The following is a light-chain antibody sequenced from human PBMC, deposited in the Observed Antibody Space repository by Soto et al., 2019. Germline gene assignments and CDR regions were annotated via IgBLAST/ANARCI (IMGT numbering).Light chain of an antibody. CDR3: QQYNSYTWT. J-gene: IGKJ1*01. Sequence: DIPMTQSPSILSASAGDRVTITCRASQSVSSWLAWYQQRPGKAPKLLIYDVSSLESGVPSRFSGSGSGTEFTPTFSSLQPDDFATYYCQQYNSYTWTFGQGTKVEIK. V-gene: IGKV1-5*01. CDR1: QSVSSW. CDR2: DVS.